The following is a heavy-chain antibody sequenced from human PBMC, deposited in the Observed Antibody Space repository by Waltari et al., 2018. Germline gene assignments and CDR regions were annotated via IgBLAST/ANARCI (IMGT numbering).Heavy chain of an antibody. D-gene: IGHD1-26*01. CDR1: GYTFTDSY. CDR3: VTQRPWEDY. V-gene: IGHV1-2*06. CDR2: MNPNNNYP. J-gene: IGHJ4*02. Sequence: VQLVQSGAEVRKPGASVKVSCTTSGYTFTDSYIHWVRQAPGQGLEWMGRMNPNNNYPIYEQKFQGRVTMTRDTSITTAYMELSSLTSDDTALYYCVTQRPWEDYWGQGTRVTVSP.